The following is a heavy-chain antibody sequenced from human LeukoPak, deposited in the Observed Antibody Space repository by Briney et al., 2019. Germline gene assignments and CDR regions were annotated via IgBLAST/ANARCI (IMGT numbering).Heavy chain of an antibody. CDR3: VREDASSLDY. V-gene: IGHV3-48*01. J-gene: IGHJ4*02. CDR2: ISDSSDTM. D-gene: IGHD6-13*01. Sequence: GGSLRLSCAASGFTLSYYSMNWVRQAPGKGLEWVSYISDSSDTMYYADSVKGRFTISRDNVKKSLYLQMSSLRVEDTAVYYCVREDASSLDYWGQGILVTVSS. CDR1: GFTLSYYS.